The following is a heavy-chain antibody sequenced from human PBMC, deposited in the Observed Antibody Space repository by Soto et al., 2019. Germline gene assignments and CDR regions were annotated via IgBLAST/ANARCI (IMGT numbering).Heavy chain of an antibody. V-gene: IGHV1-8*01. Sequence: ASVKVSCKASGYTFTSFDINWVRQATGQGLEWVGWMNPNSGNTGYAQKFQGRVTMTRNTSISTAYMELSSLRSEDTAVYYCARLSYHYDSSGYGYWGQGTLVTVSS. CDR3: ARLSYHYDSSGYGY. CDR2: MNPNSGNT. D-gene: IGHD3-22*01. J-gene: IGHJ4*02. CDR1: GYTFTSFD.